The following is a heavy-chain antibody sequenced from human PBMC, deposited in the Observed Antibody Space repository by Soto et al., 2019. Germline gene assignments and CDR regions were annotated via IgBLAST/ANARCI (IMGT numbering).Heavy chain of an antibody. CDR2: IKSKTDGGTT. J-gene: IGHJ4*02. CDR3: YPVAGSSGGDY. Sequence: SVSNAWMSWVRQAPRKGLEWVGRIKSKTDGGTTDYAAPVKGRFTISRDDSKNTLYLQMNSLKTEDTGVYYCYPVAGSSGGDYWGQGTLVTVSS. V-gene: IGHV3-15*01. CDR1: SVSNAW. D-gene: IGHD6-19*01.